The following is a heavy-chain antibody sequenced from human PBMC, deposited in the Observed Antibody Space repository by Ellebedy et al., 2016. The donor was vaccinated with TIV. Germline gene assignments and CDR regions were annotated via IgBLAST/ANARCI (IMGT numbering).Heavy chain of an antibody. CDR1: GGSISSGGYY. J-gene: IGHJ6*02. CDR3: ARGGYRNAYYYYGMDV. Sequence: MPSETLSLTCTVSGGSISSGGYYWSWIRQHPGKGLEWIGHIYYSGSTYNNPSLKSLVNISVDTSKNQFSLKLSSVTAADTAVYYCARGGYRNAYYYYGMDVWGQGTTVTVS. CDR2: IYYSGST. V-gene: IGHV4-31*01. D-gene: IGHD5-12*01.